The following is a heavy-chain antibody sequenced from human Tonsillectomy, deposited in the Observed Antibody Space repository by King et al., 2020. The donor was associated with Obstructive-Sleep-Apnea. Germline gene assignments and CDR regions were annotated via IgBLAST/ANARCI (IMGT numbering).Heavy chain of an antibody. D-gene: IGHD6-19*01. CDR1: GFTFSSYA. J-gene: IGHJ5*02. CDR2: MSGSGGST. CDR3: AKVKGVAVAGTLDH. Sequence: EVQLVESGGGLVQPGGSLRLSCAASGFTFSSYAMSWVRQAPGKGLEWVSGMSGSGGSTYYADSVKGRFTISRDNSKNTLYLQMNSLRAEDTAVYYCAKVKGVAVAGTLDHWGQGTLVTVSS. V-gene: IGHV3-23*04.